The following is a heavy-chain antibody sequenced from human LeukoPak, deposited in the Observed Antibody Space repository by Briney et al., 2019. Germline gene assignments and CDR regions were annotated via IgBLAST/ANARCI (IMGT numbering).Heavy chain of an antibody. D-gene: IGHD2-15*01. CDR2: IIPIFGTA. J-gene: IGHJ5*02. Sequence: ASVKVSCKASGGTFSSYAISWVRQAPGQGLEWMGGIIPIFGTANYAQKFQGRVTITADVSTSTAYMELSSLRSGDTAVYYCAREDCSGGSCYSGNWFDPWGQGTLVTVSS. V-gene: IGHV1-69*13. CDR3: AREDCSGGSCYSGNWFDP. CDR1: GGTFSSYA.